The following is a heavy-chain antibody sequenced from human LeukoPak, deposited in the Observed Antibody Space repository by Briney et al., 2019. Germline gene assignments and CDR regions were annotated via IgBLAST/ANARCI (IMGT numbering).Heavy chain of an antibody. CDR1: GGTFSSYA. D-gene: IGHD5-18*01. CDR2: IIPIFGTA. CDR3: AREDIDTAMGCIDY. Sequence: SVKVSCKASGGTFSSYAISWVRQAPGQGLEWTGRIIPIFGTANYAQKFQGRVTITTDESTSTAYMELSSLRSEDTAVYYCAREDIDTAMGCIDYWGQGTLVTVSS. J-gene: IGHJ4*02. V-gene: IGHV1-69*05.